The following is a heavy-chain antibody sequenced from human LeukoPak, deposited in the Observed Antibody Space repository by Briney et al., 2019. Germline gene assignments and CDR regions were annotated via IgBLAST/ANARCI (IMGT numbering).Heavy chain of an antibody. V-gene: IGHV1-2*06. CDR1: GYTFTDSY. D-gene: IGHD2-2*01. J-gene: IGHJ6*03. CDR2: INPNTGVT. Sequence: GASVKVSCKASGYTFTDSYIHWMRQTPGQRPGWMGRINPNTGVTNFAADFQDRVTMTRDTSITTAYMELSSLRSDDTAIYYCARGLVEDQIHIHMDVWGKGTTVIVSS. CDR3: ARGLVEDQIHIHMDV.